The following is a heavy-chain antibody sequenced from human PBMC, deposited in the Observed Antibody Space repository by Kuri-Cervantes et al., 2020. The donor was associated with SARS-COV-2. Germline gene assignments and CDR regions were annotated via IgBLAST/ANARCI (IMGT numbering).Heavy chain of an antibody. CDR1: GFTFSSYA. D-gene: IGHD3-3*01. V-gene: IGHV3-30-3*01. J-gene: IGHJ4*02. CDR2: ISYDGSNK. Sequence: GGSLRLSCAASGFTFSSYAMHWVRQAPGKGLEWVAVISYDGSNKYYADSVKGRFTISRDNSKNTLYLQMNSLRAEDTAVYYCTRENFWSGYSDYWGQGTLVTVSS. CDR3: TRENFWSGYSDY.